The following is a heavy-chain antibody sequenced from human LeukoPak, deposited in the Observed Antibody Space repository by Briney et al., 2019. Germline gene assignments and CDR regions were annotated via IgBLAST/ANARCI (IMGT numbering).Heavy chain of an antibody. CDR1: GGTFSSYA. V-gene: IGHV1-69*05. CDR2: IIPIFGTA. D-gene: IGHD5-24*01. J-gene: IGHJ5*02. CDR3: ARDSSPNRDGYNYWFDP. Sequence: SVKVSCKASGGTFSSYAISWVRQAPGQGLEWMGGIIPIFGTANYAQKLQGRVTITTDESTSTAYMELSSLRSEDTAVYYCARDSSPNRDGYNYWFDPWGQGTLVTVSS.